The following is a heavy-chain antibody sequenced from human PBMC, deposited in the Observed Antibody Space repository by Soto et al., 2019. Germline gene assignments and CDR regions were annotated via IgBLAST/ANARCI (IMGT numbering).Heavy chain of an antibody. J-gene: IGHJ2*01. D-gene: IGHD3-9*01. CDR3: ARESHDILTGPPWVWYFDL. V-gene: IGHV4-34*01. CDR1: GGSFSGYY. CDR2: INDRGSI. Sequence: QVQLQQWGAGPLRPLETLSLTCGVSGGSFSGYYWAWIRQSPGKGLEWIGEINDRGSINYNPSLKSRVSISVDTSTTHYSLKLRSVTAADTAVYYCARESHDILTGPPWVWYFDLWGRGTLVTVSS.